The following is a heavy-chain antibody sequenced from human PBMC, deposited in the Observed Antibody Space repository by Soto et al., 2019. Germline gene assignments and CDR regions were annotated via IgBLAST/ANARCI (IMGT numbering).Heavy chain of an antibody. D-gene: IGHD3-3*01. CDR3: ARDSGVVYGMDV. CDR2: INRHNII. CDR1: GFTFSTYS. V-gene: IGHV3-48*02. J-gene: IGHJ6*02. Sequence: EVQLVESGGGLVQPGGSLRISCAASGFTFSTYSFNWVRQAPGKGLEWISYINRHNIIYYADSIKGRFTISRDNAKNSLYLQMNSLRDEDTAVYYCARDSGVVYGMDVWGQGTTVIVSS.